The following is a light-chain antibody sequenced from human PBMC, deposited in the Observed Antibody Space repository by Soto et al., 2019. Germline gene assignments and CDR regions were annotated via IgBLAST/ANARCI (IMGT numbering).Light chain of an antibody. CDR3: QQYGSSPET. Sequence: EIVLTQSPGTLSLSPGERATLSCRASQSVSSSYLAWYQQKPGQAPRLLIYGASNRATGFPDRFSGSGSGTDFTLTISRLEPEDFAVYYCQQYGSSPETFGQGTKVEI. CDR2: GAS. V-gene: IGKV3-20*01. J-gene: IGKJ1*01. CDR1: QSVSSSY.